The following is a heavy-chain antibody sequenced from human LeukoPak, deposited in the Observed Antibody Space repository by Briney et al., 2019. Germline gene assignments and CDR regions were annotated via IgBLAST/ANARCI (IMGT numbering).Heavy chain of an antibody. D-gene: IGHD6-13*01. CDR2: IGGGGGTT. V-gene: IGHV3-23*01. Sequence: GGSLRLSCAASGFTVSSNYMNWVRQAPGKGLEWVSTIGGGGGTTYYADSVKGRFTISRDNSKSTLYLQTNSLRAEDTAVYYCAKGRSSGWYDFDYWGQGTVVTVS. J-gene: IGHJ4*02. CDR3: AKGRSSGWYDFDY. CDR1: GFTVSSNY.